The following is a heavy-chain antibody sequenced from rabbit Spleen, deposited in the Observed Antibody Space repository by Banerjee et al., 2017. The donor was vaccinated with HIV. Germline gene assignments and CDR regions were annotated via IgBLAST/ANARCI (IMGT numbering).Heavy chain of an antibody. CDR1: GVSFSSSSY. V-gene: IGHV1S40*01. Sequence: QSLEESGGDLVKPGASLTLTCTASGVSFSSSSYMCWVRQAPGKGLEWIACIDSGSSGFTYFATWAKGRFTCSKTSSTTVTLQMTRLTAADTATYFCARDAGSGDYIDVYFDLWGPGTLVTVS. CDR2: IDSGSSGFT. J-gene: IGHJ4*01. D-gene: IGHD8-1*01. CDR3: ARDAGSGDYIDVYFDL.